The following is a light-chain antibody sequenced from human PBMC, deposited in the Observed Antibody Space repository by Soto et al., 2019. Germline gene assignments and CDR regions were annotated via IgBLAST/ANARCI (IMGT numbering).Light chain of an antibody. Sequence: QPASVSGSPGQSITISCTGTSSDVGGYNYVSWYQQRPGKAPKLMIYDVSNRPSGVSNRFSGSKSGNTASLTISGLQAEDEADYYCSSYTSSSTLLYVFGTGTKLTVL. J-gene: IGLJ1*01. CDR1: SSDVGGYNY. CDR2: DVS. V-gene: IGLV2-14*01. CDR3: SSYTSSSTLLYV.